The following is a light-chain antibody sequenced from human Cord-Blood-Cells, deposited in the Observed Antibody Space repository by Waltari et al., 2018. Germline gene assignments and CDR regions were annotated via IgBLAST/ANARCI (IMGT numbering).Light chain of an antibody. J-gene: IGLJ3*02. V-gene: IGLV2-11*01. CDR1: SSDVGGYNY. CDR2: DVS. Sequence: QSALTQPRSVSGSPGQSVTISCTGTSSDVGGYNYVSWYQQHHGKAPKLMIYDVSKRPSGVPDRFSGSKSGNTASLTISGLQAEDEADYYCCSYAGSYTSNWVFGGGTKLTVL. CDR3: CSYAGSYTSNWV.